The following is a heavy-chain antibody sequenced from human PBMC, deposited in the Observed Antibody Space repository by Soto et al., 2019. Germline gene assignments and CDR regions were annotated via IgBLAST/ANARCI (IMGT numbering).Heavy chain of an antibody. Sequence: SETLSLTCTVSGGSISSGDYYWSWIRQPPGKGLEWIGYIYYSGSTYYNPSLKSRVTISVDTSKNQFSLKLSSVTAADTAVYYCARFIVATITGFDYWGQGTLVTVSS. J-gene: IGHJ4*02. CDR1: GGSISSGDYY. V-gene: IGHV4-30-4*01. CDR2: IYYSGST. CDR3: ARFIVATITGFDY. D-gene: IGHD5-12*01.